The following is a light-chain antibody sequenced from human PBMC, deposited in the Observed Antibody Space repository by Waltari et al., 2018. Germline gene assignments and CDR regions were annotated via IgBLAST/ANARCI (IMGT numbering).Light chain of an antibody. CDR2: DVT. V-gene: IGLV2-11*01. CDR3: SSYAGTYTGV. J-gene: IGLJ3*02. Sequence: QSALTQPRSVSEPPGQSVTISCTGTSSDVGGYNYISWYQHHPGKAPKLIIYDVTKRPSGVPDRFSASKSGNTASLTISGLRAEDEADYYCSSYAGTYTGVFGGGTKLTVL. CDR1: SSDVGGYNY.